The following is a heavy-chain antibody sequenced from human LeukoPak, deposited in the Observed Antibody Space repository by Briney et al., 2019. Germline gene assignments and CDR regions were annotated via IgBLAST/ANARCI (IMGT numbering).Heavy chain of an antibody. V-gene: IGHV4-59*01. Sequence: SETLSLTCSVSGGSNKSNYWRCLRQPPGKGLEWIGYSSYIGSTNYNPSLKSRVTISVDTSKNQFSLKLSSVTAADTAVYYCARGGSSHDYWGQGTLVTVSS. CDR1: GGSNKSNY. CDR3: ARGGSSHDY. J-gene: IGHJ4*02. D-gene: IGHD6-13*01. CDR2: SSYIGST.